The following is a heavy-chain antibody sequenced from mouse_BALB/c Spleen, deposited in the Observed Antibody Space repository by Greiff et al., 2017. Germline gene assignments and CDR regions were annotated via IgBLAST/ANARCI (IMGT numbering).Heavy chain of an antibody. CDR3: NYYDYGY. V-gene: IGHV14-4*02. CDR2: IDPENGDT. Sequence: VQLQQSGAELVRSGASVKLSCTASGFNIKDYYMHWVKQRPEQGLEWIGWIDPENGDTEYAPKFQGKATMTADTSSNTAYLQLSSLTSEDTAVYYCNYYDYGYWGQGTSVTVSS. CDR1: GFNIKDYY. D-gene: IGHD2-4*01. J-gene: IGHJ4*01.